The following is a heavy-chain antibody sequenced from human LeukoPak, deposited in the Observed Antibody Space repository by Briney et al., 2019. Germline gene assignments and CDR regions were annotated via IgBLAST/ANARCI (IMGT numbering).Heavy chain of an antibody. CDR1: GFTVSSNY. CDR3: ARPITLRASDD. J-gene: IGHJ4*02. CDR2: IYSGGST. Sequence: GGSLRLSCAASGFTVSSNYMSWVRQAPGKGLEWVSVIYSGGSTYYADSVKGRFTISRDNSKNTLYLQMNSLRAEDTAVYYCARPITLRASDDWGQGTLVTVSS. V-gene: IGHV3-66*01. D-gene: IGHD3-10*01.